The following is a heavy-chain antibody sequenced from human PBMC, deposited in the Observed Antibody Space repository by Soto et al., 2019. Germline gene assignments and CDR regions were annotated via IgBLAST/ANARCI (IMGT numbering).Heavy chain of an antibody. Sequence: QITLNESGPTQVKPRQTLTLTCTFSGFSLTTSGVGVGWIRQSPGKAPEWLALIYWDDDKRSSPSLKSRLTITKDTAKSQVVLTMADLDRADTATYYCAHRVLRTVFGLVTTTAIYFDFWGQGTPVAVSS. CDR1: GFSLTTSGVG. J-gene: IGHJ4*02. CDR3: AHRVLRTVFGLVTTTAIYFDF. CDR2: IYWDDDK. V-gene: IGHV2-5*02. D-gene: IGHD3-3*01.